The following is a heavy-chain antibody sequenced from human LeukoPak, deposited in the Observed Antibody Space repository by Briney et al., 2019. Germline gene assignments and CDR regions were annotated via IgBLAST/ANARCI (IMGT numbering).Heavy chain of an antibody. CDR1: GFTVSSNY. D-gene: IGHD3-9*01. J-gene: IGHJ4*02. CDR2: IYSGGST. V-gene: IGHV3-66*04. CDR3: AKPGYFDWLLLDY. Sequence: GGSLRLSCAASGFTVSSNYMSWVRQAPGKGLEWVSVIYSGGSTYYADSVKGRFTISRDNSKNTLYLQMNSLRAEDTAVYYCAKPGYFDWLLLDYWGQGTLVTISS.